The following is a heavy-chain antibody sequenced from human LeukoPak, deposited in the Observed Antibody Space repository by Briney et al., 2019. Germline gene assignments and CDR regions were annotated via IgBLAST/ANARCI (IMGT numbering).Heavy chain of an antibody. D-gene: IGHD2-2*01. CDR2: IKSKTDGGTT. Sequence: GGSLRLSCAASGFTFSNAWMSWVRQAPGKGLEWVGRIKSKTDGGTTDYAAPVKGRFTISRDDSKNTLYLQMNSLKTEDTAVYYCTTRGYCRSTSCFLDYWGQGTLVTVSS. CDR1: GFTFSNAW. J-gene: IGHJ4*02. V-gene: IGHV3-15*01. CDR3: TTRGYCRSTSCFLDY.